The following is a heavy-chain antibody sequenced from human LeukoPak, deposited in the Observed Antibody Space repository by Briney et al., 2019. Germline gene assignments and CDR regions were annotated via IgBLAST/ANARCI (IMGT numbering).Heavy chain of an antibody. J-gene: IGHJ5*02. Sequence: GGSLRLSCAASGFISSTYAMTWVRQAPGNGLEWVSVICGSGNNTHYADSVKGRFTISRDDSKNTLYLQMNNLRAEDTAVYYCAKESRASCYSSIDLWGQGTLVTVSS. CDR2: ICGSGNNT. D-gene: IGHD2-2*01. V-gene: IGHV3-23*01. CDR3: AKESRASCYSSIDL. CDR1: GFISSTYA.